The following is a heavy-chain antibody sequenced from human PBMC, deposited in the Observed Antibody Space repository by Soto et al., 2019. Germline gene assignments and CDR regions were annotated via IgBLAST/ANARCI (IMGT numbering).Heavy chain of an antibody. V-gene: IGHV1-69*06. CDR2: IIPIFGTA. J-gene: IGHJ4*02. CDR3: VRRYCSGIRCSYFDS. D-gene: IGHD2-15*01. Sequence: QVHLVQSGAEVKKPGSSVKVSCKASGGTLSSYVISWVRQAPGQGLEWMGGIIPIFGTANYAQRFQGRVTIPADRSTSTAYVELSSLRSEDTAVCFCVRRYCSGIRCSYFDSWGQGTLVTVSS. CDR1: GGTLSSYV.